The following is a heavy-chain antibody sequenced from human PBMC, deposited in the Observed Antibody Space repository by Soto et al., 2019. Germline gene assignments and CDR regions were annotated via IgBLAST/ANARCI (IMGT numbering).Heavy chain of an antibody. V-gene: IGHV1-69*01. J-gene: IGHJ6*02. CDR2: IIPLFGTT. CDR1: GDTFKNCV. D-gene: IGHD3-10*01. CDR3: AAELGFGEVSVL. Sequence: QAQVVQSGVEVRRPGSSVKVSCKASGDTFKNCVISWVRQAPAQVLEWMGGIIPLFGTTDFAKRIQGRLTITTDESTTTAYMEPSRLTSEDTATYYCAAELGFGEVSVLCGHSTTVIV.